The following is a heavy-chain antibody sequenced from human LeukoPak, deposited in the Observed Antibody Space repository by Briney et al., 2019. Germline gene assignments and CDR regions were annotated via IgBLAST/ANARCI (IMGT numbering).Heavy chain of an antibody. V-gene: IGHV6-1*01. Sequence: SQTLSLTCAISGVSVSSNSAAWNWIRQSPSRGLEWLGRTYYRSKWYNDYAVSVKSRLTINPDTSKNQFSLQLKSVTPEDTAVYYCTRGGAGRRAFHIWGQGTMVTVSS. CDR1: GVSVSSNSAA. J-gene: IGHJ3*02. CDR2: TYYRSKWYN. CDR3: TRGGAGRRAFHI. D-gene: IGHD4/OR15-4a*01.